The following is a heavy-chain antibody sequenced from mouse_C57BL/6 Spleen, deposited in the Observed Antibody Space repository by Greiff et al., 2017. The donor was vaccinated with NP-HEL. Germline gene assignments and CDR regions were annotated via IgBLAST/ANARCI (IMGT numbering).Heavy chain of an antibody. J-gene: IGHJ3*01. CDR2: INPSNGGT. Sequence: VQLQQPGTELVKPGASVKLSCKASGYTFTSYWMHWVKQRPGQGLEWIGNINPSNGGTNYNEKFKSKATLTVDKSSSTAYMQLSSLTSEDSAVYYCARDYYGSSYVRGWFAYWGQGTLVTVSA. CDR1: GYTFTSYW. V-gene: IGHV1-53*01. D-gene: IGHD1-1*01. CDR3: ARDYYGSSYVRGWFAY.